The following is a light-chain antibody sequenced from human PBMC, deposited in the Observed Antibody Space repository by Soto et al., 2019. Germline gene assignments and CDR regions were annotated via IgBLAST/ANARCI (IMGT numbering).Light chain of an antibody. CDR3: AAWDDSVNGPV. CDR1: SSNIGSNT. J-gene: IGLJ3*02. Sequence: QSVLTQTPSASGTPGQRVTISCSGNSSNIGSNTVNWYQQFPGTAPKLLIYTNNQRPSGVPDRFSGSKSGASASLAISGLQSEDEADYYCAAWDDSVNGPVFGGGTKLTVL. CDR2: TNN. V-gene: IGLV1-44*01.